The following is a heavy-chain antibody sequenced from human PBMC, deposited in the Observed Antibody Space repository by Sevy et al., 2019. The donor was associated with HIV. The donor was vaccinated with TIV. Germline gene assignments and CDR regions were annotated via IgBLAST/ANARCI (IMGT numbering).Heavy chain of an antibody. D-gene: IGHD2-2*01. J-gene: IGHJ6*02. Sequence: GGSLRLSCAASGFIFSDFYMSWVRQAPGKGLEWISYISSRGTTIYYADSVKGRFTISRDNAKNSLYLQMNSLTADDTAVYYCARDHVVVEPLANYGIDVWGQGTTVTVSS. V-gene: IGHV3-11*01. CDR1: GFIFSDFY. CDR3: ARDHVVVEPLANYGIDV. CDR2: ISSRGTTI.